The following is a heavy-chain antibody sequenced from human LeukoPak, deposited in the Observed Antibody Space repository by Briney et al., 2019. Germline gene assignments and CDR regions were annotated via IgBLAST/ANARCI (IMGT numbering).Heavy chain of an antibody. CDR2: IYHSGST. Sequence: PSETLSLTCAVSGGSISSSNWWSWVRPPPGKGLEWIGEIYHSGSTNYNPSLKSRVTISVDKSKNQFSLKLSSVTAADTAVYYCARGYCSSTSCYRGLPEYFQHWGQGTLVTVSS. D-gene: IGHD2-2*01. J-gene: IGHJ1*01. CDR1: GGSISSSNW. V-gene: IGHV4-4*02. CDR3: ARGYCSSTSCYRGLPEYFQH.